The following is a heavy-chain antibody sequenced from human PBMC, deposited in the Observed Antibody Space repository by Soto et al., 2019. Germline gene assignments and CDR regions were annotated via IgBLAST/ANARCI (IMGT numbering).Heavy chain of an antibody. V-gene: IGHV1-18*01. Sequence: RASVKVSCKASGYTFTSYGISWVRQAPGQGLEWMGWISAYNGNTNYAQKLQGRVTMTTDTSTSTAYMELRSLRSDDTAVYYCARDPSSTSCYAGICYYYYMDFWGQGTTVTVSS. CDR1: GYTFTSYG. CDR2: ISAYNGNT. D-gene: IGHD2-2*01. J-gene: IGHJ6*03. CDR3: ARDPSSTSCYAGICYYYYMDF.